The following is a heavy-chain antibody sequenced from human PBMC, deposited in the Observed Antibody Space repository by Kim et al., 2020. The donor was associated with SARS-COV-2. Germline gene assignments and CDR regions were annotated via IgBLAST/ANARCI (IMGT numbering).Heavy chain of an antibody. CDR3: ARRGSSSWYHAFDAFDI. V-gene: IGHV1-46*01. CDR2: INPSGGST. D-gene: IGHD6-13*01. Sequence: ASVKVSCKASGYTFTSYYMHWVRQAPGQGLEWMGIINPSGGSTSYAQKFQGRVTMTRDTSTSTDYMELSSLRSEDTAVYYCARRGSSSWYHAFDAFDIWGQGTMVTVSS. CDR1: GYTFTSYY. J-gene: IGHJ3*02.